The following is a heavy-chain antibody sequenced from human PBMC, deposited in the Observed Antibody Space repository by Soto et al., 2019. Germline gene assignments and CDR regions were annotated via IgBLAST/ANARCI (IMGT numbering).Heavy chain of an antibody. J-gene: IGHJ4*02. CDR3: ARWSGGNYGFDY. D-gene: IGHD3-10*01. V-gene: IGHV1-3*01. Sequence: GASVKVSCKASGYTFTSYAMHWVRQAPRQRLEWMGWVNAGNGNTKYSQKFQGRVTITRDTSASTAYMELSSLRSEDTAVYYCARWSGGNYGFDYWGQGTLVTVSS. CDR1: GYTFTSYA. CDR2: VNAGNGNT.